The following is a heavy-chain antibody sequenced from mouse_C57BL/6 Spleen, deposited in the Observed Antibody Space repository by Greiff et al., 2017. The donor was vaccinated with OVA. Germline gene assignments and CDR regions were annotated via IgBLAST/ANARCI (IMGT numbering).Heavy chain of an antibody. V-gene: IGHV1-62-2*01. J-gene: IGHJ3*01. D-gene: IGHD1-1*01. CDR2: FYPGSGSI. CDR1: GYTFTEYT. Sequence: QVQLQQSGAELVKPGASVKLSCKASGYTFTEYTIHWVKQRSGQGLEWIGWFYPGSGSIKYNEKFKDKATLTADKSSSTVYMELSRLTSEDSAVYCCARHEEGGYYGSSYGFAYWGQGTLVTVSA. CDR3: ARHEEGGYYGSSYGFAY.